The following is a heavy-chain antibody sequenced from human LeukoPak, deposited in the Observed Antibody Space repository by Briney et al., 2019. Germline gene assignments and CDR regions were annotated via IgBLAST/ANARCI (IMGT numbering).Heavy chain of an antibody. D-gene: IGHD1-26*01. CDR2: IHNSGST. V-gene: IGHV3-66*01. Sequence: GGSLRLSCAVSGFTVSSNYMSWVRQAPGKGLEWVSVIHNSGSTYYANSVKDRFTFSRDTSKNTVYLQVNSPRAEDTAVYYCVGATGFAYWGQGTLVTVSS. CDR3: VGATGFAY. CDR1: GFTVSSNY. J-gene: IGHJ4*02.